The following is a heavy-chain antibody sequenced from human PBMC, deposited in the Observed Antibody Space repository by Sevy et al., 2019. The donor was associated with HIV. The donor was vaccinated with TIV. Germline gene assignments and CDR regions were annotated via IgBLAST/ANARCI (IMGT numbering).Heavy chain of an antibody. CDR2: VSHSGNT. J-gene: IGHJ4*03. Sequence: SETLSLTCTVSGDSINTYYWSWIRQPPGKGLEWICYVSHSGNTNYNPSLKSRVSMSLDTSRNQFSLKVKSVAAADTAVYYCARLRWDLVVVPGATPGCYFDYWGHGTLVTVSS. CDR3: ARLRWDLVVVPGATPGCYFDY. V-gene: IGHV4-59*08. CDR1: GDSINTYY. D-gene: IGHD2-2*01.